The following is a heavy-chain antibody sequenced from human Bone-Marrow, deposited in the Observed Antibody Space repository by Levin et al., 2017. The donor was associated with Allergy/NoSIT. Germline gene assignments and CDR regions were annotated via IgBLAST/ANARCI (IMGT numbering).Heavy chain of an antibody. Sequence: PSQTLSLTCAMSGGAFSCYYWNWIRQSPGKGLEWIGEINHSGSADYNPSLETRVSMSVDIIKKQFSLKLTSVTAADTGIYYCARGPYHGPWYFDFWGRGTLVDVSS. CDR2: INHSGSA. J-gene: IGHJ2*01. CDR3: ARGPYHGPWYFDF. V-gene: IGHV4-34*01. D-gene: IGHD2-2*01. CDR1: GGAFSCYY.